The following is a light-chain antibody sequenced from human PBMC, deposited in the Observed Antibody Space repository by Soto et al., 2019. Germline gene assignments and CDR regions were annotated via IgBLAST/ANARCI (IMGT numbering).Light chain of an antibody. V-gene: IGKV3-20*01. CDR2: GAS. Sequence: EIVLTQSPGTLSLSPGERATLSCRASQSVSSNYLAWYQQKPGQAPRLLIYGASSRATGIPDRFSGSGSGTDFTLTISRLEPEDCAVYSCQQYGSSPRTFGQGTKVEI. CDR3: QQYGSSPRT. CDR1: QSVSSNY. J-gene: IGKJ1*01.